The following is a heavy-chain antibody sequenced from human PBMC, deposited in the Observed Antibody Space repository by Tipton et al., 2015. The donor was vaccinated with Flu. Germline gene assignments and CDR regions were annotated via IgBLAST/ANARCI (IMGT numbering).Heavy chain of an antibody. D-gene: IGHD3-3*02. CDR3: ARDIFGYGNFDS. Sequence: TLSLTCTVSGGSISDNNYYWGWIRQPPGKGLEWIANIYFSGSTYYNPSLKSRVTISVDTSKSHFSLKLSSVTAADSAVYYCARDIFGYGNFDSWGQGTLVTVSS. CDR2: IYFSGST. J-gene: IGHJ4*02. CDR1: GGSISDNNYY. V-gene: IGHV4-39*02.